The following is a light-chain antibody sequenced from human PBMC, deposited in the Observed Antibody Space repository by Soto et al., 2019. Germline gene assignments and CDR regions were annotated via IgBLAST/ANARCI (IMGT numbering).Light chain of an antibody. CDR2: KAS. CDR3: QHYNSSSEA. V-gene: IGKV1-5*03. Sequence: DIEFTQSPSTLSGSVGDRVTMPCRASQTISSWLAWYQQKPGKPPKLLIYKASTLKSGVPSRFSGSGSGTEFTLTISRLQPDDFATYYCQHYNSSSEAFGQGTKVDIK. J-gene: IGKJ1*01. CDR1: QTISSW.